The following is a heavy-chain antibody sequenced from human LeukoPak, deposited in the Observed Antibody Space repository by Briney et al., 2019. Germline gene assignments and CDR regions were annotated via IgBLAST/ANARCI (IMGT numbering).Heavy chain of an antibody. CDR3: AKASTYYYDSSGYGDY. J-gene: IGHJ4*02. CDR2: ISGSGGST. D-gene: IGHD3-22*01. CDR1: GFTFSSYA. Sequence: GGSLRLSCAASGFTFSSYAMSWVRQAPGKGLEWVLAISGSGGSTYYADSVKGRFTISRDNSKNTLYLQMNSLRAEDTAVYYCAKASTYYYDSSGYGDYWGQGTLVTVSS. V-gene: IGHV3-23*01.